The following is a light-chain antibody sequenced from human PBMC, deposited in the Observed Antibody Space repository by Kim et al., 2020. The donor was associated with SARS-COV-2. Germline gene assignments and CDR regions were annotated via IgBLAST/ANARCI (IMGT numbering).Light chain of an antibody. V-gene: IGLV3-1*01. J-gene: IGLJ3*02. Sequence: VAPGQTASITCSGDKLGDKYACWYQQKPGQSHVLVIYQDSKRPSGIPERFSGSNSGNTATLTISGTQAMDEADYYCQAWDSSTGVFGGGTQLTVL. CDR2: QDS. CDR3: QAWDSSTGV. CDR1: KLGDKY.